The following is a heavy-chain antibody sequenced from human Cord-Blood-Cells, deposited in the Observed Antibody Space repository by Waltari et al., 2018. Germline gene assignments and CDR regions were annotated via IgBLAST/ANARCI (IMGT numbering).Heavy chain of an antibody. Sequence: EVQLVESGGGLVQPGGSLKLSCAASGFTFSGSAMHWVRPASGKGLEWVGRIRSKANSYATAYAASVKGRFTISRDDSKNTAYLQMNSLKTEDTAVYYCTTRPPSVVGATDYWGQGTLVTVSS. CDR3: TTRPPSVVGATDY. D-gene: IGHD1-26*01. CDR2: IRSKANSYAT. J-gene: IGHJ4*02. CDR1: GFTFSGSA. V-gene: IGHV3-73*01.